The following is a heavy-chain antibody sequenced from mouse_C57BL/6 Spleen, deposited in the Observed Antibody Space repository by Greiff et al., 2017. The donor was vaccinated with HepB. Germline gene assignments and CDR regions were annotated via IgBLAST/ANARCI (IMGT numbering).Heavy chain of an antibody. J-gene: IGHJ3*01. CDR1: GFNIKDDY. CDR2: IDPENGDT. CDR3: TTDYGSSYLAWFAY. V-gene: IGHV14-4*01. Sequence: EVKLQESGAELVRPGASVKLSCTASGFNIKDDYMHWVKQRPEQGLEWIGWIDPENGDTEYASKFQGKATITADTSSNTAYLQLSSLTSEDTAVYYCTTDYGSSYLAWFAYWGQGTLVTVSA. D-gene: IGHD1-1*01.